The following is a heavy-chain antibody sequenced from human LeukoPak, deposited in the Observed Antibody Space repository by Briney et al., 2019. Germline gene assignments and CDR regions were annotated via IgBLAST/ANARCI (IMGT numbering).Heavy chain of an antibody. CDR2: INSNSSGT. V-gene: IGHV1-2*02. CDR1: GCIFTHYY. Sequence: SVPVTFQASGCIFTHYYLHWVRQPPGQGLDWMGLINSNSSGTNYAQKFQGGVTMTRDTSIRTAYMELSWLRSDDTGVYYCARGPRSYSSSWYNWFDPWGQGTLVTVSS. D-gene: IGHD6-13*01. CDR3: ARGPRSYSSSWYNWFDP. J-gene: IGHJ5*02.